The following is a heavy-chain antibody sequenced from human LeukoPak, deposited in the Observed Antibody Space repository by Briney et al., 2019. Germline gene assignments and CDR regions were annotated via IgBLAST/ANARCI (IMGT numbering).Heavy chain of an antibody. CDR2: ISSSSSYI. CDR1: GFTFSSYS. V-gene: IGHV3-21*01. D-gene: IGHD6-13*01. J-gene: IGHJ4*02. Sequence: GGSLRLSCAASGFTFSSYSKNWVRQAPGKGLEWVSSISSSSSYIYYADSVKGRFTISRDNAKNSLYLQMNSLRAEDTAVYYCARVPSRGSSWFRGYYFDYWGQGTLVTVSS. CDR3: ARVPSRGSSWFRGYYFDY.